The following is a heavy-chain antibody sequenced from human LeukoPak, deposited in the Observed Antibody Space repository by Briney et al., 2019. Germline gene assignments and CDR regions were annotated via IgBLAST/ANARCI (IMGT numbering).Heavy chain of an antibody. CDR2: IYYSGST. D-gene: IGHD6-13*01. Sequence: SETLSLTCTVYGGSISSSSYYWGWIRQPPGKGLEWIGSIYYSGSTYYNPSLKSRVTIPVDTSKNQFSLKLSSVTAADTAVYYCARERGSSWHREFDPWGQGTLVTVSS. CDR3: ARERGSSWHREFDP. V-gene: IGHV4-39*02. J-gene: IGHJ5*02. CDR1: GGSISSSSYY.